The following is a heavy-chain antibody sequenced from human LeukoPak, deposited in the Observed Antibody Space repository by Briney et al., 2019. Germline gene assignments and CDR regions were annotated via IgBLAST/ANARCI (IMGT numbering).Heavy chain of an antibody. CDR1: GFTFSSYE. V-gene: IGHV3-48*03. CDR2: ISSSGSTI. J-gene: IGHJ4*02. CDR3: AKWDGSGSPYFDY. Sequence: GGSLRLSCAASGFTFSSYEMNWVRQAPGKGLEWVSYISSSGSTIYYADSVKGRFTISRDNSKNTLYLQMNSLRAEDTAVYYCAKWDGSGSPYFDYWGQGTLVTVSS. D-gene: IGHD3-10*01.